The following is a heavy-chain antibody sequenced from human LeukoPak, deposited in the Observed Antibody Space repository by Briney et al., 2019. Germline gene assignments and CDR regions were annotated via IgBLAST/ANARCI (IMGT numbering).Heavy chain of an antibody. V-gene: IGHV4-59*01. D-gene: IGHD6-19*01. J-gene: IGHJ4*02. CDR1: GGSISSYY. Sequence: SETLSLTCTVSGGSISSYYWSWIRQPLGKGLEWIGYIYYSGSTNYNPSLKSRVTISVDTSKNQFSLKLSSVTAADTAVYYCASSVAGRAAYDYWGQGTLVTVSS. CDR2: IYYSGST. CDR3: ASSVAGRAAYDY.